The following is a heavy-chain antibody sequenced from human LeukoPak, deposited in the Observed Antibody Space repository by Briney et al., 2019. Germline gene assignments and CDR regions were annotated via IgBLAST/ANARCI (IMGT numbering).Heavy chain of an antibody. CDR3: ARGPSTTVTEFDY. CDR2: IYYSGST. J-gene: IGHJ4*02. D-gene: IGHD4-17*01. CDR1: GGSISSYY. Sequence: SETLSLTCTVSGGSISSYYWSWIRLPPGKGLEWIGYIYYSGSTNYNPSLKSRVTISVDTSKNQFSLKLSSVTAADTAVYYCARGPSTTVTEFDYWGQGTLVTVSS. V-gene: IGHV4-59*01.